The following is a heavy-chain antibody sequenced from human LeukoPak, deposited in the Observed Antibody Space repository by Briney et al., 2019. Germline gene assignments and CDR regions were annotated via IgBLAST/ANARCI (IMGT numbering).Heavy chain of an antibody. CDR1: GGSISGYY. J-gene: IGHJ4*02. V-gene: IGHV4-59*01. CDR3: ARILDSGLADY. D-gene: IGHD3-22*01. Sequence: TSETLSLTCTVSGGSISGYYWTWIRQPPGKGLEWIAYIHYTGRTNYNPSLKSRVTISVDTSNNQFSLKLNSVTAADTAVYYCARILDSGLADYWGQGTLVTVSS. CDR2: IHYTGRT.